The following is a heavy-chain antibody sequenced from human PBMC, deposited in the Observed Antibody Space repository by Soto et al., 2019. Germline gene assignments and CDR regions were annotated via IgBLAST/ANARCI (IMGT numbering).Heavy chain of an antibody. V-gene: IGHV3-30*18. CDR3: AKSSGYCSGGSCFDP. D-gene: IGHD2-15*01. Sequence: QVQLVESGGGVVQPGRSLRLSCAASGFTFGSYGMHWVRQAPGKGLEWVAVISYDGSNKYYADSVKGRFTISRDNSKNTLYLQMNSLRAEDTAVYYCAKSSGYCSGGSCFDPWGQGTLVTVSS. J-gene: IGHJ5*02. CDR1: GFTFGSYG. CDR2: ISYDGSNK.